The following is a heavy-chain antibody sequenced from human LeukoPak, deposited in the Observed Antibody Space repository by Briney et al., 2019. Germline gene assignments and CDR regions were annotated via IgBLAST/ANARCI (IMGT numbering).Heavy chain of an antibody. D-gene: IGHD2-2*01. CDR1: GYTFTGYY. CDR3: ARSGYCSSTSCYLPTHYYYYYYMDV. J-gene: IGHJ6*03. V-gene: IGHV1-2*02. Sequence: ASVKVSCKASGYTFTGYYMHWVRQAPGQGLEWMGWINPNSGGTNYAQKFQGRVTMTRDTSISTAYMELSRLRSDDTAVYYCARSGYCSSTSCYLPTHYYYYYYMDVWGKGTTVTVSS. CDR2: INPNSGGT.